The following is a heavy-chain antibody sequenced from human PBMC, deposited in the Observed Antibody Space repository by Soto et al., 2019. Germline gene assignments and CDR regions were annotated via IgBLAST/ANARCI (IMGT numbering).Heavy chain of an antibody. V-gene: IGHV1-2*04. D-gene: IGHD6-13*01. Sequence: VASVKVSCKASGYTFTSYGISWVRQAPGQGLEWMGWITSYSGGTNYAQKFQGWVTMTRDTSVSTAYMELSRLRSDDTAVYYCARDGLIAAAGTRYYFEYRGQGTLVTVS. CDR2: ITSYSGGT. CDR3: ARDGLIAAAGTRYYFEY. J-gene: IGHJ4*02. CDR1: GYTFTSYG.